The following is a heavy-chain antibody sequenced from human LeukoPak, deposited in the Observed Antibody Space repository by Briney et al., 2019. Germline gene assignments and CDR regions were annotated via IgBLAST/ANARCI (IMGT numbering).Heavy chain of an antibody. CDR2: VYSSGST. V-gene: IGHV3-66*01. D-gene: IGHD6-6*01. CDR1: GFTFDDYA. CDR3: ATSLASARAAGYYFDY. J-gene: IGHJ4*02. Sequence: GGSLRLSCAASGFTFDDYAMHWVRQAPGKGLEWVSVVYSSGSTYYADSVKGRFTISRDNSKNTLSLQMNSLRAEDTAVYYCATSLASARAAGYYFDYWGQGTLVTVSS.